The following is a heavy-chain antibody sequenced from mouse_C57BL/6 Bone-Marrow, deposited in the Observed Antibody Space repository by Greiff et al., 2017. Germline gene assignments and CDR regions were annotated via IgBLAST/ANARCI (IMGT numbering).Heavy chain of an antibody. J-gene: IGHJ4*01. CDR2: INPCSGYT. CDR1: GYTFTRYW. D-gene: IGHD2-4*01. V-gene: IGHV1-7*01. Sequence: VQLQQSGAELAKPGASVKLSCKASGYTFTRYWMHWVKQRPGQGLEWIGYINPCSGYTKYNQKFKDKATLTADKSSSTAYMQLSSLTYEDSAVYYSAYYDYGLYAMDYWGQGTSVTVSS. CDR3: AYYDYGLYAMDY.